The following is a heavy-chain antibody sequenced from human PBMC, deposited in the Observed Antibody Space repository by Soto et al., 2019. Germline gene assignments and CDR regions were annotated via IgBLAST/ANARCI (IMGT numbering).Heavy chain of an antibody. J-gene: IGHJ4*02. D-gene: IGHD3-10*01. CDR1: GVTFRDFY. CDR2: ISGSGSII. CDR3: ATQGVMGFGDYFDY. Sequence: GGSLRLSCAASGVTFRDFYMSWIRQAPGKGLEWVSYISGSGSIIYYADSVKGRFTISRDNAKNSVYLQMNSLRAEDAAVYYCATQGVMGFGDYFDYWGQGTLVTVSS. V-gene: IGHV3-11*01.